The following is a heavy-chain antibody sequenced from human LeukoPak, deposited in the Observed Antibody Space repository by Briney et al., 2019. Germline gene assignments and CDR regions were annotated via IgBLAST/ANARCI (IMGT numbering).Heavy chain of an antibody. Sequence: GGSLRLSCAASGFTFSSYAMSWVRQAPGKGLEWVSAISGSGGSTYYADSVKGRFTISRDNSKNTLYLQMNSLRAEDMAVYYCAKDQRLYYGSGSYFNWFDPWGQGTLVTVSS. CDR2: ISGSGGST. CDR3: AKDQRLYYGSGSYFNWFDP. V-gene: IGHV3-23*01. J-gene: IGHJ5*02. CDR1: GFTFSSYA. D-gene: IGHD3-10*01.